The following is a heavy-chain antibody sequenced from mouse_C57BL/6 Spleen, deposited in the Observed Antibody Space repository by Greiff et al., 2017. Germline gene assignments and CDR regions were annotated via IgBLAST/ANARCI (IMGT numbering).Heavy chain of an antibody. CDR3: ARELDYAMDY. J-gene: IGHJ4*01. CDR2: INYDGSSS. V-gene: IGHV5-16*01. Sequence: VASEGGLVQPGSFMKLSCTASGFTFSDYYMAWVRQVPEKGLEWVANINYDGSSSYYLDSLQSRFIISGDNARNTLYLQMSRLKSEDTATYYCARELDYAMDYWGQGTSVTVSS. D-gene: IGHD4-1*01. CDR1: GFTFSDYY.